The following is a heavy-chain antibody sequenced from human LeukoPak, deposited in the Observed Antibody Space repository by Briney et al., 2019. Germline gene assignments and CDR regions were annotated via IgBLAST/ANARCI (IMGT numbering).Heavy chain of an antibody. J-gene: IGHJ4*02. CDR3: ARARLYYYGSGSYRYHY. D-gene: IGHD3-10*01. CDR2: ISSSASVT. V-gene: IGHV3-48*03. CDR1: GFTLSSYG. Sequence: GGSLRLSCAASGFTLSSYGMNWVRQAPGKGLEWISYISSSASVTYYADSVKGRFTISRDNAKNSLYLQMNSLRAEDTAVYYCARARLYYYGSGSYRYHYGGERTLVSVSS.